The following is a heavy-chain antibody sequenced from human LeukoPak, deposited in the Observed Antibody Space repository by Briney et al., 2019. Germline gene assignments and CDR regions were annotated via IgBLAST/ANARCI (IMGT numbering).Heavy chain of an antibody. D-gene: IGHD1-1*01. CDR2: IYYSGST. V-gene: IGHV4-59*01. Sequence: SETLSLTCTVSGGSISSYYWSWIRQPPGKGLEWIGYIYYSGSTNYNPSLKSRVTISADTSKNQFSLKLSSVTAADTAVYYCTRDDPVLYWGQGTLVTVSS. J-gene: IGHJ4*02. CDR1: GGSISSYY. CDR3: TRDDPVLY.